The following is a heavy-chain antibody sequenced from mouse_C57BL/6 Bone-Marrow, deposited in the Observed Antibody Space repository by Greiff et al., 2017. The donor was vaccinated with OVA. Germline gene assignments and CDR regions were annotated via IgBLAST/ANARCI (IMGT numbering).Heavy chain of an antibody. V-gene: IGHV1-84*01. CDR3: ARGGNYVFYWYFDV. CDR2: IYPGSGNT. D-gene: IGHD2-1*01. CDR1: GYTFTDYY. J-gene: IGHJ1*03. Sequence: VQRVESGPELVKPGASVKISCKASGYTFTDYYIHWVKQRPGQGLDWIGWIYPGSGNTTYNEKFKGKATLPVDTSSSTAYMQLSSLTSEDSAVYFCARGGNYVFYWYFDVWGTGTTVTVSS.